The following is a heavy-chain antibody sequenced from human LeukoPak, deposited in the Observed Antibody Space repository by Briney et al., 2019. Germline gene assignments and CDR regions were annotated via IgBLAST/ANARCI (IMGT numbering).Heavy chain of an antibody. J-gene: IGHJ4*02. CDR1: GFTFSSYW. CDR3: ARGPRSGTFGGVIVNVRYYFDY. V-gene: IGHV3-7*01. CDR2: IKQDGSEK. D-gene: IGHD3-16*02. Sequence: PGGSLRLSCAASGFTFSSYWMSWVRQAPGKGLEWVANIKQDGSEKYYVDSVKGRFTISRDNAKNSLYLQMNSLSAEDTAVYYCARGPRSGTFGGVIVNVRYYFDYWGQGTLVTVSS.